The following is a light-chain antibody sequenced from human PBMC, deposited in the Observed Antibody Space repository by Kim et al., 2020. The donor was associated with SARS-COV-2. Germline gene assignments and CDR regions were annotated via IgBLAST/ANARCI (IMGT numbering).Light chain of an antibody. CDR2: GTS. J-gene: IGKJ1*01. V-gene: IGKV3-20*01. CDR1: QSVSSSY. CDR3: QQYSSSPPWT. Sequence: QGEGATHSCRASQSVSSSYLAWYQTKPGQAPRRLIYGTSRRATGIPDRFSGSGSGTDFTLTISRLETGDFAVYYCQQYSSSPPWTFGQGTKVDIK.